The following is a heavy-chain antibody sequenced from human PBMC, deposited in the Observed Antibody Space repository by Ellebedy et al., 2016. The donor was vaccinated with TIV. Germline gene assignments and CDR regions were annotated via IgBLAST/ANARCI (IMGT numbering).Heavy chain of an antibody. J-gene: IGHJ5*02. CDR2: IRQEGDEI. Sequence: GGSLRLSCAASGFNFRSYWMTWVRQAPGKGLEWVAKIRQEGDEIYYVESVKGRFTISRDNAKNSLFLQMNSLRAEDTAVYYCARDPAGGGDYGDNWFDAWGQGTLVTVSS. CDR1: GFNFRSYW. D-gene: IGHD4-17*01. CDR3: ARDPAGGGDYGDNWFDA. V-gene: IGHV3-7*01.